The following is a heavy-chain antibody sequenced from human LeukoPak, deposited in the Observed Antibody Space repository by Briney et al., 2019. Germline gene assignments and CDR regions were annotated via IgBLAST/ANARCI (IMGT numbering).Heavy chain of an antibody. V-gene: IGHV3-66*01. CDR1: GFTVSSNY. D-gene: IGHD3-10*01. J-gene: IGHJ4*02. Sequence: PGGSLRLSCAASGFTVSSNYMSWVRQVPGKGLEWVSVIYSGGSTYYADSVKGRFTISRDNSKNTLYLQMNSLRAEDTAVYYCARDRSYYDSGSHQGFDDWGQGTLVTVSS. CDR2: IYSGGST. CDR3: ARDRSYYDSGSHQGFDD.